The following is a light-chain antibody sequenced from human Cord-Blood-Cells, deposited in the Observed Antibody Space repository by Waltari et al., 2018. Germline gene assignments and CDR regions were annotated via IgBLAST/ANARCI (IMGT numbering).Light chain of an antibody. CDR2: EVS. CDR1: SSDVGGYTY. J-gene: IGLJ1*01. Sequence: QSALTQPASVSRSPGQSITISRTGTSSDVGGYTYVSWYQQHPGKAPKLMIYEVSKRPSGVSNRFSGSKSGNTASLTISGLQAEDEADYYCSSYTSSSTLYVFGTGTKVTVL. V-gene: IGLV2-14*01. CDR3: SSYTSSSTLYV.